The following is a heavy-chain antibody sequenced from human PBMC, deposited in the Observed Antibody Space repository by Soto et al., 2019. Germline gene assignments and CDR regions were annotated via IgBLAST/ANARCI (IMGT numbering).Heavy chain of an antibody. V-gene: IGHV1-69*01. CDR2: VIPMVGRA. D-gene: IGHD3-16*02. CDR3: ARDHGSGTYRYFDY. CDR1: GGTFSSYS. Sequence: QLVQSGAEVKEPGSSVKVSCKASGGTFSSYSISWVRQAPGQGLEWMGGVIPMVGRATYAQKFQGRVTIVADEDTRTAYMELSSLRSEDTAVYDCARDHGSGTYRYFDYWGQGTVITVSS. J-gene: IGHJ4*02.